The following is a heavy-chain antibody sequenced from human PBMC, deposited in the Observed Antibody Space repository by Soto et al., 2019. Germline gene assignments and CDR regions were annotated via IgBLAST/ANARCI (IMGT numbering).Heavy chain of an antibody. CDR3: ARDTEGYFDY. CDR1: GGSISTYY. J-gene: IGHJ4*02. V-gene: IGHV4-59*01. CDR2: IYYSGST. Sequence: SETLSLTCTVSGGSISTYYWTWIRQPPGKGLEWIGYIYYSGSTNYNPSLKSRVTISVDTSKNQFSLKLSSVTAADTAVYYCARDTEGYFDYWGQGTLVTVSS.